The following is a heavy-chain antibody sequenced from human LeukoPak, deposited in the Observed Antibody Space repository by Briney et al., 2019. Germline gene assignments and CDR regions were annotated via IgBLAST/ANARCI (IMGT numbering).Heavy chain of an antibody. Sequence: PSGTLSLTCAVSGGSISSSNWWSWVRQPPGKGLEWIGEIYHSGSTNYNPSLKSRVTISVDKSKNQFSLKLSSVTAADTAVYYCARTIGAYCSGGSCYSDYFQHWGQGTLVTVSS. CDR2: IYHSGST. CDR1: GGSISSSNW. V-gene: IGHV4-4*02. CDR3: ARTIGAYCSGGSCYSDYFQH. J-gene: IGHJ1*01. D-gene: IGHD2-15*01.